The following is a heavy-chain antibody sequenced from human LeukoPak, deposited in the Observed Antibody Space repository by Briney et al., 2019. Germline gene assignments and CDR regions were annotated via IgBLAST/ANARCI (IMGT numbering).Heavy chain of an antibody. CDR3: ARNVGWYAYDI. CDR2: IYGSGST. CDR1: GDSLSSQY. D-gene: IGHD6-19*01. J-gene: IGHJ4*02. V-gene: IGHV4-59*08. Sequence: SETLSLTCTVSGDSLSSQYWSWTRQPPGKGLEWIGYIYGSGSTNYDPSLKSRVSISEDTSKNHFALELTSVTAADTAVYYCARNVGWYAYDIGGQGTLVTVSS.